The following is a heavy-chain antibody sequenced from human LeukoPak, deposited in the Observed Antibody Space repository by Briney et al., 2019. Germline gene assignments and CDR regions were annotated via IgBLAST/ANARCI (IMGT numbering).Heavy chain of an antibody. D-gene: IGHD5-18*01. V-gene: IGHV1-69*13. CDR1: GGTFSSYA. J-gene: IGHJ4*02. CDR3: AREIGLDTAMATDY. Sequence: SVKVSCKASGGTFSSYAISWVRQAPGQGLEWMGGIIPIFGTANYAQKFQGRVTITADESTSTAYVELSSLRSEDTAVYYCAREIGLDTAMATDYWGQGTLVTVSS. CDR2: IIPIFGTA.